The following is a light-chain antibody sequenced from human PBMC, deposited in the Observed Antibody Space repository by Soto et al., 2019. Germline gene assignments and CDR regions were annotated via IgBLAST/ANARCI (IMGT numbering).Light chain of an antibody. Sequence: QSVLTQPASVSGSPGQSITISCTGTSSDVGGYDYVSWYQIHPGKAPKLMVFEVSNRPSGVSYRFSGSKSGNTASLTISGLQAEDEPDYFCSSYSISTAYLFGTGTKVTVL. J-gene: IGLJ1*01. CDR3: SSYSISTAYL. CDR2: EVS. V-gene: IGLV2-14*01. CDR1: SSDVGGYDY.